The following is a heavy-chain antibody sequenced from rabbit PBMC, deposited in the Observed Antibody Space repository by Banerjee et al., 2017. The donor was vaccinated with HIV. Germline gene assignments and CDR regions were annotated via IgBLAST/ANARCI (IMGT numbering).Heavy chain of an antibody. CDR2: IYAGSSGST. J-gene: IGHJ4*01. CDR1: GFSFSSGYN. D-gene: IGHD6-1*01. Sequence: QEQLVESGGGLVQPEGSLTLTCTASGFSFSSGYNMCWVRQAPGKGLEWIACIYAGSSGSTYYASWAKGRFTISKTSSTTVTLQMTSLTAADTATYFCARDYTGAGNGGYAFTLWGPGTLVTVS. V-gene: IGHV1S45*01. CDR3: ARDYTGAGNGGYAFTL.